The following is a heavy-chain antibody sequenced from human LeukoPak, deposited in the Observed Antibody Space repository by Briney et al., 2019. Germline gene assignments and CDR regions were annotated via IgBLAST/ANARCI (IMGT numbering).Heavy chain of an antibody. D-gene: IGHD6-13*01. Sequence: GSSLRFSCAACGFTFSTYGMHGVRQAPGKGLEGVAIIWYDGSDEYYAASVKGRFGIYRDNSKNTLYLQLNSLKAEDTAVYYCAREGVQQLGSFDYWGQGTLVTVSS. CDR3: AREGVQQLGSFDY. CDR1: GFTFSTYG. J-gene: IGHJ4*02. V-gene: IGHV3-33*01. CDR2: IWYDGSDE.